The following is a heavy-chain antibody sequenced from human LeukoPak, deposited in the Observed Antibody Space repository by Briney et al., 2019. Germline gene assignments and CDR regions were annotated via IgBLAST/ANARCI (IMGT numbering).Heavy chain of an antibody. Sequence: PSETLSLTCTVSGGSISSYYWSWIRQPPGKGLEWIGYIYYSGSTNYNPSLKSRVTISVDTSKNQLSLKLSSVTAADTAVYYCARANYGSGSYYYYYYGMDVWGQGTTVTVSS. V-gene: IGHV4-59*08. CDR1: GGSISSYY. CDR2: IYYSGST. CDR3: ARANYGSGSYYYYYYGMDV. J-gene: IGHJ6*02. D-gene: IGHD3-10*01.